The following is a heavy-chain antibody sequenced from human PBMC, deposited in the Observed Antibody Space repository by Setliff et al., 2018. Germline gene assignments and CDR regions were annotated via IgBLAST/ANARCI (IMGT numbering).Heavy chain of an antibody. CDR2: IKEDGSEK. J-gene: IGHJ4*02. V-gene: IGHV3-7*01. CDR3: ARVYDFWSGYYVDY. D-gene: IGHD3-3*01. CDR1: GFTFSRCW. Sequence: PGGSLRLSCVTSGFTFSRCWMSWVRQAPGKGLEWVANIKEDGSEKYYVDSVKGRFTVSRDNAKKSLYLQMNSLRAEDTAVYYCARVYDFWSGYYVDYWGQGTLVTVSS.